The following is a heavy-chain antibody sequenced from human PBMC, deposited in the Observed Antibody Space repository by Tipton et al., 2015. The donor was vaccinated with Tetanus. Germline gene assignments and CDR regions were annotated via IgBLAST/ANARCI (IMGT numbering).Heavy chain of an antibody. D-gene: IGHD1-26*01. CDR2: VDPRDSAA. CDR3: ARRRSAILSGGYHWYFDI. Sequence: VQLVQSGAEVKKPGESLKISCQGSGYNFSHYSIGWVRQMPGKGLEWMGIVDPRDSAAICGPSFQGQVTISADKSISTAFLHWTSLRASDTAMYFCARRRSAILSGGYHWYFDIWGRGTVVIVTS. CDR1: GYNFSHYS. V-gene: IGHV5-51*01. J-gene: IGHJ2*01.